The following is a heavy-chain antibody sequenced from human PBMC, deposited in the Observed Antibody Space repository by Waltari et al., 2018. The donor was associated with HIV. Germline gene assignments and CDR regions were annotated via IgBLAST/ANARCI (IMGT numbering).Heavy chain of an antibody. D-gene: IGHD4-17*01. Sequence: EVQLVESGGGLVQPVRSLRLSCAASGFPFDDYAMHWVRQAPGKGLEWVSGISWNSGTIGYADSVKGRFTISRDNAKNSLYLQMNSLRAEDTALYYCAKDKRSGYGGNSVWYFDLWGRGTLVTVSS. J-gene: IGHJ2*01. CDR3: AKDKRSGYGGNSVWYFDL. V-gene: IGHV3-9*01. CDR1: GFPFDDYA. CDR2: ISWNSGTI.